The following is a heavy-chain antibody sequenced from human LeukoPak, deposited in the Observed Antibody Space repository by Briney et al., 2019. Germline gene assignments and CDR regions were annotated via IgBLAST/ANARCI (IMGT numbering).Heavy chain of an antibody. CDR1: VASISNYY. CDR3: ASPRTSYRYTFDY. J-gene: IGHJ4*02. Sequence: SETLSLTCAVSVASISNYYWSWIRHAPGKGLEWIGYISTSGSTNYNPSLKSRVSISLDTSNNRFSLNLNFVTAADTAVYFCASPRTSYRYTFDYWGPGALVTVSS. V-gene: IGHV4-4*09. CDR2: ISTSGST. D-gene: IGHD5-18*01.